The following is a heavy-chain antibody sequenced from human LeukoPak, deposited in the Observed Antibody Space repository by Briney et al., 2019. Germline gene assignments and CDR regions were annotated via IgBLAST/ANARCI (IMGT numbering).Heavy chain of an antibody. CDR3: ARRAYASGSYYLDY. Sequence: SETLSLTCTVSGGSISSSSYYWGWIRQPPGKGLEWIGSIYYSGSTYYNPSLKSRVTISVDTSKNQFSLKLSSVTAADTAVYYCARRAYASGSYYLDYWGQGTLVTVSS. CDR1: GGSISSSSYY. CDR2: IYYSGST. D-gene: IGHD3-10*01. J-gene: IGHJ4*02. V-gene: IGHV4-39*01.